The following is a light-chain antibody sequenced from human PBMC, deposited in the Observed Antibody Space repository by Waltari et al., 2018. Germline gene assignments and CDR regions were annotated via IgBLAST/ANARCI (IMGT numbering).Light chain of an antibody. CDR1: QDITNY. CDR2: DAS. J-gene: IGKJ5*01. CDR3: QQYDNLPIT. V-gene: IGKV1-33*01. Sequence: DIQMTQSPSSLSASVGDRVTITFQARQDITNYLNWYQQKPGRAPKLLIYDASYLQTGVPSRFSGSGSGTDFTFTISSLQPEDIATYYCQQYDNLPITFGQGTRLDIK.